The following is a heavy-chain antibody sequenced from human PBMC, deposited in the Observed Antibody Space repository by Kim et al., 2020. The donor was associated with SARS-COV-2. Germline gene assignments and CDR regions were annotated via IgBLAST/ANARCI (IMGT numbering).Heavy chain of an antibody. CDR3: SRVDLCITVAGPYFFGMDV. J-gene: IGHJ6*02. Sequence: ASVKVSCTASGFNFDRYAIHWVRQASGQRLEWMGWISGNNDKTKYSEKFQGRVTITRDTSAAIVYMELSSLRSDDTAVYYCSRVDLCITVAGPYFFGMDVWGQGTSVTVSS. CDR1: GFNFDRYA. CDR2: ISGNNDKT. V-gene: IGHV1-3*01. D-gene: IGHD6-19*01.